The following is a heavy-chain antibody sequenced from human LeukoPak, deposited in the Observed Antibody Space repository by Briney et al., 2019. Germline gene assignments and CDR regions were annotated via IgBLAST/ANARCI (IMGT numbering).Heavy chain of an antibody. CDR2: ISSNGGST. Sequence: GGSLRLSCAASGFTFSSYAMHWVRQAPGEGLEYVSAISSNGGSTYYANSVKGRFTISRDNSKNTLYLQMGSLRAEDMAVYYCARVGYSYGYLGYYYYYYMDVWGKGTTVTVSS. CDR3: ARVGYSYGYLGYYYYYYMDV. D-gene: IGHD5-18*01. V-gene: IGHV3-64*01. J-gene: IGHJ6*03. CDR1: GFTFSSYA.